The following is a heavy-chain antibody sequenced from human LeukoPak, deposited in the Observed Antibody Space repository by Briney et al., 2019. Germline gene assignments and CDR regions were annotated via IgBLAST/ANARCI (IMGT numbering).Heavy chain of an antibody. Sequence: GSLRLSCAASGFTFSSYAMSWVRHAPGKGLEWVSAISGSGGSTYYADSVKGRFTISRDNSKNTLYLQMNSLRAEDTAVYYCAKGRHSSGWYNWFDPWGQGTLVTVSS. D-gene: IGHD6-19*01. CDR3: AKGRHSSGWYNWFDP. CDR2: ISGSGGST. CDR1: GFTFSSYA. V-gene: IGHV3-23*01. J-gene: IGHJ5*02.